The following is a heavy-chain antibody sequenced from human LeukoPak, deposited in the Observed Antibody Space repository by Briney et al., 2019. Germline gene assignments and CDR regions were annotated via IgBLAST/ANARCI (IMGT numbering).Heavy chain of an antibody. CDR3: AKDPGGSGVP. Sequence: GVSLRLSCAASGFTFSSYSMNWVRQAPGKGLEWVSYISSSSTIYYADSVKGRFTISRDNSKNTLYLQMNSLRAEDTAVYYCAKDPGGSGVPWGQGTLVTVSS. CDR2: ISSSSTI. CDR1: GFTFSSYS. J-gene: IGHJ5*02. D-gene: IGHD3-10*01. V-gene: IGHV3-48*01.